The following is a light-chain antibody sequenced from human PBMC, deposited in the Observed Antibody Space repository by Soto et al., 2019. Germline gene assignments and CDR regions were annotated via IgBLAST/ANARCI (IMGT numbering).Light chain of an antibody. J-gene: IGKJ1*01. V-gene: IGKV3-15*01. CDR1: QSVRSN. Sequence: EIVMTQSPATLSVSPGERATLSCRASQSVRSNLAWYQQRPGQAPRLLIYGASTRAAGIPARFSGSGSGTEFTLIISRLEPEDFAVYYCEQYGSSPPTLGQGT. CDR3: EQYGSSPPT. CDR2: GAS.